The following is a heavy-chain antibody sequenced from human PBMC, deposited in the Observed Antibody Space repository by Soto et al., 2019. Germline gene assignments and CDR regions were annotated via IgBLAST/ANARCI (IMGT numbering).Heavy chain of an antibody. D-gene: IGHD1-26*01. J-gene: IGHJ4*02. V-gene: IGHV3-74*03. Sequence: EVQLVESGGGLVQPGGSLRLSCAASGFTFSSYWMHWVRQVPGKGLVWVSHIDSDGISTTYADSVKGRFTISRDNAKNTVYLQMNSLRAEDTAVYYCVRDDVGVGIDHWGLGTLVTVSS. CDR1: GFTFSSYW. CDR3: VRDDVGVGIDH. CDR2: IDSDGIST.